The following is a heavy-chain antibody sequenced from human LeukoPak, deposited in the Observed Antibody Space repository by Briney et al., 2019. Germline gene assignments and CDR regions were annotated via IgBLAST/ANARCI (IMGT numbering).Heavy chain of an antibody. V-gene: IGHV1-18*01. CDR1: GGTFSSYA. J-gene: IGHJ6*03. CDR3: GSYSSVGATPEGDYYYMDV. Sequence: ASVKVSCKASGGTFSSYAISWVRQAPGQGLEWMGWISAYNGNTNYAQKLQGRVTMTTDTSTSTAYMELRSLRSDDTAVYYCGSYSSVGATPEGDYYYMDVWGKGTTVTVSS. D-gene: IGHD1-26*01. CDR2: ISAYNGNT.